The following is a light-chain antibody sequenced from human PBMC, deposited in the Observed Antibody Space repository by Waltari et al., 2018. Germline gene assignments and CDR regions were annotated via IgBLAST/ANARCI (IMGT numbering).Light chain of an antibody. CDR1: QSVSRT. J-gene: IGKJ1*01. V-gene: IGKV3-20*01. Sequence: EIVLTQSPGTLSLSPGERATLSCRASQSVSRTLAWYQQKPGQAPRLLIYGASNRATGIPDRFSGSWSGTDFSLTISRLEPEDFAVYYCQHYVRLPVTFGQGTKVEIK. CDR3: QHYVRLPVT. CDR2: GAS.